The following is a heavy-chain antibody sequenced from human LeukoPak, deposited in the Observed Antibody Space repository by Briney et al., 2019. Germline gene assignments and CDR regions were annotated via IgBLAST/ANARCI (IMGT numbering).Heavy chain of an antibody. V-gene: IGHV1-2*02. CDR2: MNPNSGAT. J-gene: IGHJ4*02. Sequence: ASVKVSCKASGYTFTSYYMHWVRQAPGQGLEWMGWMNPNSGATNYAQKFQGRVTMTRDTSSSTAYMELSWLTSDDTAVYYCARDPTNWIDYWGRGTLVTVSS. D-gene: IGHD1-1*01. CDR1: GYTFTSYY. CDR3: ARDPTNWIDY.